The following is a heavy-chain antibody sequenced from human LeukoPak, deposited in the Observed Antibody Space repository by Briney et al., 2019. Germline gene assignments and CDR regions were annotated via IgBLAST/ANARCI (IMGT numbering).Heavy chain of an antibody. CDR2: INPDSGGT. CDR3: ARYGDTTSSGFDY. Sequence: ASVKVSCKASGYTFTGYYMHWGRQAPGQGPEWMGWINPDSGGTNYAQNFRGRVTMTRDTSISTTYMELSSLGSDDTAFYYCARYGDTTSSGFDYWGQGALVTVSS. D-gene: IGHD5-18*01. V-gene: IGHV1-2*02. CDR1: GYTFTGYY. J-gene: IGHJ4*02.